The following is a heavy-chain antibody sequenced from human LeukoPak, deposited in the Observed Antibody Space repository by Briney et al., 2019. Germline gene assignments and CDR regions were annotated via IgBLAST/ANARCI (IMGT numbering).Heavy chain of an antibody. CDR3: AKARHSSGSYYKDYMDV. V-gene: IGHV4-39*07. CDR2: IYYSGST. CDR1: GGSIGSSSYY. J-gene: IGHJ6*03. Sequence: SETLSLTCTVSGGSIGSSSYYWGWIRQPPGKGLEWIGSIYYSGSTYYNPSLKSRVTISVDTSKNQFSLKLSSVTAADTAVYYCAKARHSSGSYYKDYMDVWGKGTTVTVSS. D-gene: IGHD1-26*01.